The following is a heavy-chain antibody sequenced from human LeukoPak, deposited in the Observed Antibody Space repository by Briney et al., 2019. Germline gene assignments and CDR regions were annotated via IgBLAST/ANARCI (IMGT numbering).Heavy chain of an antibody. CDR1: DGSINSSSYY. J-gene: IGHJ6*02. V-gene: IGHV4-39*07. CDR2: MYYRGST. D-gene: IGHD1-1*01. CDR3: ARDAGHQLSRRNYYAMDV. Sequence: SETLSLTCTVSDGSINSSSYYWGWVRQPPGKGLEWIGSMYYRGSTYYNPSLKSRVTISVETSRNQFSLKLSSVTAADTAVYYCARDAGHQLSRRNYYAMDVWGQGTTVTVSS.